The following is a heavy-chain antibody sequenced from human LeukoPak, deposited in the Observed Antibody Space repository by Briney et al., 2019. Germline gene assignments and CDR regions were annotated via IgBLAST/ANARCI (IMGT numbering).Heavy chain of an antibody. J-gene: IGHJ4*02. V-gene: IGHV1-18*04. CDR1: GYTFTKNG. CDR2: ISPYNGNR. D-gene: IGHD2-8*01. Sequence: ASVTVSCKASGYTFTKNGITWVRQAPGQGLEWMGWISPYNGNRNYAQKLQDRVTMTTVTSTSTAYMELRSLRSDDTAVYYCARGRGVYASSATTFDYWGQGTLVTVSS. CDR3: ARGRGVYASSATTFDY.